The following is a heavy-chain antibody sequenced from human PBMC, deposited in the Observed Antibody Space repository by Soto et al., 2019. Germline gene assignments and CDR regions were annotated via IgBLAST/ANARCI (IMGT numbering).Heavy chain of an antibody. J-gene: IGHJ5*02. CDR1: GFTFSWYW. V-gene: IGHV3-74*01. Sequence: EGHLVESGGGLVQPGGSLRLSCAASGFTFSWYWMHWVRQAPGKGLVWVSRISSDGSSTDYADSVKGRFTISRDNAKKTLFLEMNDLRAEDPAVYYCARCTSGQMRNRFDPYMQATLVTVYS. CDR2: ISSDGSST. CDR3: ARCTSGQMRNRFDP.